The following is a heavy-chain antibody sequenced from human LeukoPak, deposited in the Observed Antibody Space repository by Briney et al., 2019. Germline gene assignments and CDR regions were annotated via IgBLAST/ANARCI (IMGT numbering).Heavy chain of an antibody. V-gene: IGHV1-18*01. D-gene: IGHD6-13*01. CDR3: ARGSRRWYSSSWYYYGMDV. Sequence: ASVKVSCKASGYTFTSYGISWVRQAPGQGLEWMGWISAYNGNTNYAQKLQGRVTMTTDTSTSTAYMELRSLRSDDTAVYYCARGSRRWYSSSWYYYGMDVWGQGTMVTVSS. J-gene: IGHJ6*02. CDR2: ISAYNGNT. CDR1: GYTFTSYG.